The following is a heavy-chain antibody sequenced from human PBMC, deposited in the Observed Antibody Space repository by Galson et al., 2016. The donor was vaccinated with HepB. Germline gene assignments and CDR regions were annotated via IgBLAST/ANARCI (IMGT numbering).Heavy chain of an antibody. CDR1: EFTFTSYA. Sequence: SLRLSCAASEFTFTSYAMSWVRQAPGKGLEWVSSINNSGGRTHYADSVKGRFTISRDNSTNTLFLQMNSLRAEDTALYYCAKDRWTGQLLPHGFDYWGQGTLVTVSS. J-gene: IGHJ4*02. CDR2: INNSGGRT. V-gene: IGHV3-23*01. D-gene: IGHD6-6*01. CDR3: AKDRWTGQLLPHGFDY.